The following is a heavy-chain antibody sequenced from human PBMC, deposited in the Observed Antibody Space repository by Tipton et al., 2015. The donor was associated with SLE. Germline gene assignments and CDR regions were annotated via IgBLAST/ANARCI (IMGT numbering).Heavy chain of an antibody. CDR1: GGSINSYY. Sequence: TLSLTCTVSGGSINSYYWSWIRQPPGKGLEWIGYIYYTGSTNYNPSLKSRVTISVDTSKNQFSLKLSSVTAADTAVYYCARRYGTSFDYWDQGTLVTVSS. D-gene: IGHD2-8*01. CDR3: ARRYGTSFDY. CDR2: IYYTGST. J-gene: IGHJ4*02. V-gene: IGHV4-59*01.